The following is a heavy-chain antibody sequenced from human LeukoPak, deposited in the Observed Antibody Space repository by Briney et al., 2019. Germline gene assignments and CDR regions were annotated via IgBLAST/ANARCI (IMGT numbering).Heavy chain of an antibody. J-gene: IGHJ4*02. CDR3: ARAVSSGRIDY. D-gene: IGHD6-19*01. Sequence: SETLSLTCTVSGGSISSYYWSWIRQPPGKGLEWIGYIYYSGSTNYNPSLKSRVTMSVDTSKNQFSLKLSSVTAADTAVYYCARAVSSGRIDYWGQGTLVTVSS. V-gene: IGHV4-59*12. CDR2: IYYSGST. CDR1: GGSISSYY.